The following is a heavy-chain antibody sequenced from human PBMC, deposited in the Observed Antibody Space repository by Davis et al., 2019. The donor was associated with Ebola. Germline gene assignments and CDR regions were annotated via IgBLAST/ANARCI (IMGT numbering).Heavy chain of an antibody. CDR1: GGSISSYY. Sequence: SETLSLTCTVSGGSISSYYWSWIRQPPGKGLEWIGYIYYSGSTNYNPSLKSRVTISVDTSKNQFSLKLSSVTAADTAVYFCARGNTIAAAGTGYYIDFWGQGTLVTVSS. CDR3: ARGNTIAAAGTGYYIDF. V-gene: IGHV4-59*12. CDR2: IYYSGST. J-gene: IGHJ4*02. D-gene: IGHD6-13*01.